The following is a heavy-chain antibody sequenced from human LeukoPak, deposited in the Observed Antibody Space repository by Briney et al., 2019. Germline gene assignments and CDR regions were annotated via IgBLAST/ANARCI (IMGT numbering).Heavy chain of an antibody. CDR1: GFSFSNYA. J-gene: IGHJ4*02. D-gene: IGHD3-22*01. V-gene: IGHV3-48*04. CDR3: ARGGIPHYSDNTGYFFGQF. Sequence: PGGSLRLSCAASGFSFSNYAMSWVRQAPGKGLEWLSFISISGSSRHYADSVKGRFTISRDNAENSVYLQMNSLRTEDTAVYYCARGGIPHYSDNTGYFFGQFWGQGTRVTVSS. CDR2: ISISGSSR.